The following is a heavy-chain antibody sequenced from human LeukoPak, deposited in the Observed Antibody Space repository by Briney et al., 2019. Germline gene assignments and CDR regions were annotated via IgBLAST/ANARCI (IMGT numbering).Heavy chain of an antibody. CDR3: AREVLTYCSSTSCSPSWFDP. CDR1: GYSISSGYY. Sequence: SETLSLTCTVSGYSISSGYYWGWIRQPPGKGLEWIGSIYHSGSTYYNPSLKSRVTISVDTSKNQFSLKLSSVTAADTAVYYCAREVLTYCSSTSCSPSWFDPWGQGTLVTVSS. V-gene: IGHV4-38-2*02. J-gene: IGHJ5*02. CDR2: IYHSGST. D-gene: IGHD2-2*01.